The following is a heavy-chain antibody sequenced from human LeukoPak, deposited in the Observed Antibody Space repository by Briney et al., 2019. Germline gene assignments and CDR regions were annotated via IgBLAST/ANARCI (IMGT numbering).Heavy chain of an antibody. V-gene: IGHV1-18*01. CDR2: ISGYNGHT. CDR3: ARDLVASDSSGSYFYYYGMDV. D-gene: IGHD3-22*01. CDR1: GYTFTGFG. Sequence: ASVKVSCKASGYTFTGFGISWVQQAPGQGLEWMGWISGYNGHTNYAQKLQGRVTMSTDTSTSTAYMELRSLRSDDTAVYFCARDLVASDSSGSYFYYYGMDVWGQGTTVTVSS. J-gene: IGHJ6*02.